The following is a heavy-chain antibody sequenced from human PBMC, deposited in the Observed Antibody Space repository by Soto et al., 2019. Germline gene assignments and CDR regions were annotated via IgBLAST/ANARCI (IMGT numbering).Heavy chain of an antibody. CDR3: ARQGPYDSSGYYYYYYGMDV. J-gene: IGHJ6*02. CDR2: IYPGDSDT. D-gene: IGHD3-22*01. Sequence: GESLKISCKGSGYSFTSYWIGWVRQMPGKGLEWMGIIYPGDSDTRYSPSFQGQVTISADKSISTAYLQWSSLKASDTAMYYCARQGPYDSSGYYYYYYGMDVWGQGTTVTVSS. CDR1: GYSFTSYW. V-gene: IGHV5-51*01.